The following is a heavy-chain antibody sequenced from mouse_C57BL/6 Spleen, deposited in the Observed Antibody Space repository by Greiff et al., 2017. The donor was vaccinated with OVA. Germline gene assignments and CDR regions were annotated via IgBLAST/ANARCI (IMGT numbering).Heavy chain of an antibody. CDR1: GYTFTDYE. V-gene: IGHV1-15*01. CDR2: IDPETGGT. Sequence: VQLQESGAELVRPGASVTLSCKASGYTFTDYEMHWVKQTPVHGLEWIGAIDPETGGTAYNQKFKGKAILTADKSSSTAYMELRSLTSEDSAVYYWTRRLGRGPLDYWGQGTTPTVSS. D-gene: IGHD4-1*01. CDR3: TRRLGRGPLDY. J-gene: IGHJ2*01.